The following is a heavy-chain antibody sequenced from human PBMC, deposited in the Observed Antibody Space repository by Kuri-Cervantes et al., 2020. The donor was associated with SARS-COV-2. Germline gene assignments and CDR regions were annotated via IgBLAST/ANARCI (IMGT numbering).Heavy chain of an antibody. Sequence: SETLSLTCAGYSGSFSDYYWSWIRQTPEMGLEWIGEINHSGSTNYNPSLRSRVTMSVDTSKNQFSLKLTSVTAADTAVYYCAKHYGSGLSYYYYGMDVWGQGTTVTVSS. D-gene: IGHD3-10*01. V-gene: IGHV4-34*01. CDR2: INHSGST. CDR1: SGSFSDYY. J-gene: IGHJ6*02. CDR3: AKHYGSGLSYYYYGMDV.